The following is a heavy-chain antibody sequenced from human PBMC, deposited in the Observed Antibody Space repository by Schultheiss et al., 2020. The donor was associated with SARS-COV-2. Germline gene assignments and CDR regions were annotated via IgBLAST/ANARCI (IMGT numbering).Heavy chain of an antibody. CDR1: GYTFTGYY. D-gene: IGHD1-20*01. CDR3: ARSWGYNWKGGMDV. J-gene: IGHJ6*02. V-gene: IGHV1-46*01. Sequence: ASVKVSCKASGYTFTGYYMHWVRQAPGQGLEWMGIINPSGGSTSYAQKFQGRVTITADKSTSTAYMELRSLRSDDTAVYYCARSWGYNWKGGMDVWGQGTTVTVSS. CDR2: INPSGGST.